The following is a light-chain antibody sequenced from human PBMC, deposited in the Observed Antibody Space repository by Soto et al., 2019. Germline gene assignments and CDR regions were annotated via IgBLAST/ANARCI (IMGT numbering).Light chain of an antibody. CDR3: QAYDSRLSEYV. CDR2: ANT. V-gene: IGLV1-40*01. J-gene: IGLJ1*01. Sequence: QSVLTQPPSVSGAPGQGVTISCTGSSSHIGAGFEVHWYQQLPGTAPRLLINANTNRPSGVPDRFSGSKSGTSASLAITGLQAEDEGDYFCQAYDSRLSEYVFGTGTKVTVL. CDR1: SSHIGAGFE.